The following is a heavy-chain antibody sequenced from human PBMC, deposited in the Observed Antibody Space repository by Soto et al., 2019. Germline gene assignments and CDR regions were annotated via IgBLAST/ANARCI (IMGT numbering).Heavy chain of an antibody. V-gene: IGHV3-30*03. CDR2: ISYDAKSE. CDR1: GFTFSSYG. CDR3: ARGGAVSTTKRFGFDI. D-gene: IGHD4-17*01. J-gene: IGHJ3*02. Sequence: QVQLVESGGGVVQPGRSLRLSCAASGFTFSSYGMHWVRKAPGKGLEWVAVISYDAKSERYADSVKGRFTISRDNSKNTLYLQMNSPRAEVTAVYYCARGGAVSTTKRFGFDIWGQGTMVTVSP.